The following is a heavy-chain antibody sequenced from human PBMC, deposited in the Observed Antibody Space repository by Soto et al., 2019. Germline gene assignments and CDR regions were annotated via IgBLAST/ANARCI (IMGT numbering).Heavy chain of an antibody. Sequence: ASVKVSCKASGYAFTSYAMHWVRQAPGQRLEWMGWINAGNGNTKYSQKFQGRVTITRDTSASTAYMELSSLRSEDTAVYYCARDGVIVQQLPFDYWGQGTLVTVSS. CDR1: GYAFTSYA. J-gene: IGHJ4*02. CDR2: INAGNGNT. D-gene: IGHD6-13*01. CDR3: ARDGVIVQQLPFDY. V-gene: IGHV1-3*01.